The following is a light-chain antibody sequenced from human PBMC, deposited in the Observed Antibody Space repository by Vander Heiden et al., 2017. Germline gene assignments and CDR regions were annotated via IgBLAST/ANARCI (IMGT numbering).Light chain of an antibody. CDR1: SSNIGTNT. V-gene: IGLV1-44*01. CDR3: AAWDGSLKGPV. J-gene: IGLJ3*02. CDR2: RNN. Sequence: QSVLTQPPSPSGTPGQRVAISFSGSSSNIGTNTVNWYQQLPGTAPKVLIYRNNQRPSGVPDRFPASKSGTSASLAINGLQSEDEADYYCAAWDGSLKGPVFGGGTKLTVL.